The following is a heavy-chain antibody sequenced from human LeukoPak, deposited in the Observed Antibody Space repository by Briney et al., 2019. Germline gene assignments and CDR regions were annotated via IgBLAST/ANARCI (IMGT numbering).Heavy chain of an antibody. J-gene: IGHJ4*02. Sequence: GGTLRLSCAASGFTFSSYGMSWVRQAPGKGLEWVSAISGSGGSTYYADSVKGRFTISRDNSKNTLYLQMNSLRAEDTAVYYCAKGPSMVRGVIRSYFDYWGQGTLVTVSS. V-gene: IGHV3-23*01. CDR3: AKGPSMVRGVIRSYFDY. CDR2: ISGSGGST. D-gene: IGHD3-10*01. CDR1: GFTFSSYG.